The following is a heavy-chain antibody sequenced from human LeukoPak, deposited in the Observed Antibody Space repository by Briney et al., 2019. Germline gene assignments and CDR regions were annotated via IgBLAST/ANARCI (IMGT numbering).Heavy chain of an antibody. CDR1: GGSISSGGYY. V-gene: IGHV4-31*03. Sequence: SQTLSLTCTVSGGSISSGGYYWSWIRQHPGKGLEWIGYIYYSGSTYYNPSLKSRVTISVGPSKNQFSLKLSSVTAADTAVYYCASSYGGSGLNWGQGTLVTVSS. CDR3: ASSYGGSGLN. J-gene: IGHJ4*02. D-gene: IGHD6-19*01. CDR2: IYYSGST.